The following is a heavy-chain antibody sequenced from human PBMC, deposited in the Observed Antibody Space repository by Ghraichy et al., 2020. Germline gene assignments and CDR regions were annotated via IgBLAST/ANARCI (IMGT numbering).Heavy chain of an antibody. CDR2: ISGSGGST. Sequence: GESLNISCAASGFTFSSYAMSWVRQAPGKGLEWVSAISGSGGSTYYADSVKGRFTISRDNSKNTLYLQMNSLRAEDTAVYYCANPYYGGNSPPYYYYGMDVWGQGTTVTVSS. D-gene: IGHD4-23*01. V-gene: IGHV3-23*01. J-gene: IGHJ6*02. CDR1: GFTFSSYA. CDR3: ANPYYGGNSPPYYYYGMDV.